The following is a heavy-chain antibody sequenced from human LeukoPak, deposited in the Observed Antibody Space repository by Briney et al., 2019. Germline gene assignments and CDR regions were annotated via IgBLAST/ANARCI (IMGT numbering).Heavy chain of an antibody. Sequence: SETLSLTCTVSGDSISSGRSYWGWIRQPPGRGLGWIGSIYYSGSTYYNPSLKSRVTISVDTSKNQLSLKLSSVTAADTAVYYCARDLRRYGSGSLMFDYWGQGTLVTVSS. J-gene: IGHJ4*02. CDR2: IYYSGST. CDR1: GDSISSGRSY. CDR3: ARDLRRYGSGSLMFDY. V-gene: IGHV4-39*07. D-gene: IGHD3-10*01.